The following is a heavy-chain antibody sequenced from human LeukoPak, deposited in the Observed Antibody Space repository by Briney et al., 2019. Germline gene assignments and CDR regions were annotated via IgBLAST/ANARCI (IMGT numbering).Heavy chain of an antibody. J-gene: IGHJ4*02. V-gene: IGHV1-46*04. CDR1: GYTFTSYY. D-gene: IGHD5-12*01. CDR2: INPSGGST. CDR3: AREEEEATGNFDY. Sequence: VSVKVSCKASGYTFTSYYMHWVRQAPGQGLEWMGIINPSGGSTSYAQKLQGRVTMTRDMSTSTVYMEMSSLRSENTAVYYCAREEEEATGNFDYWGQGTLVTVSS.